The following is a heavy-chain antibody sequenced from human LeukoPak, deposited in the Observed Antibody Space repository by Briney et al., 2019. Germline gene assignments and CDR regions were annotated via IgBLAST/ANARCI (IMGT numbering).Heavy chain of an antibody. D-gene: IGHD4/OR15-4a*01. V-gene: IGHV3-33*01. CDR1: GFTFSKYD. J-gene: IGHJ4*02. CDR3: ARDTLGEGEDANYAVYYFDY. CDR2: IWSDGSNK. Sequence: GGSLRLSCAASGFTFSKYDMHWVRQAPGKGLEWVAFIWSDGSNKYYADSVKGRFTISRDNGKNSLDLQMNRLRADDTAVYYCARDTLGEGEDANYAVYYFDYWGQGTVVTVSS.